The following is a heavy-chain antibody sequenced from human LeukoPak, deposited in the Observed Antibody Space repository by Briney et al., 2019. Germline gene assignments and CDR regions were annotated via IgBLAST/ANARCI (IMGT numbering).Heavy chain of an antibody. J-gene: IGHJ4*02. V-gene: IGHV4-61*02. CDR1: GGSISSGSYY. CDR2: IYTSGST. Sequence: SETLSLTCTVSGGSISSGSYYWSWIRQPAGKGLEWIGRIYTSGSTNYNPSLKSRVTISVDTSKNQFSLKLSSVTAADTAVYYCARGSATLGDYANYWGQGTLVTVSS. CDR3: ARGSATLGDYANY. D-gene: IGHD4-17*01.